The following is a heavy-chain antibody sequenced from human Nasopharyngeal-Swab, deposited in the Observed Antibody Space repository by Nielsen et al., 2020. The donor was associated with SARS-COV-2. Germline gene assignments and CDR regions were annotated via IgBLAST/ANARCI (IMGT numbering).Heavy chain of an antibody. CDR3: ARAPTGTIFGVVLLYYYGMDV. V-gene: IGHV1-69*04. CDR1: GGTFSSYA. J-gene: IGHJ6*02. Sequence: SVKVSCKASGGTFSSYAISWVRQAPGQGLEWMGRIIPILGIAHYAQKFQGRVTITADKSTSTAYMELSSLRSEDTAVYYCARAPTGTIFGVVLLYYYGMDVWGQGTTVTVSS. D-gene: IGHD3-3*01. CDR2: IIPILGIA.